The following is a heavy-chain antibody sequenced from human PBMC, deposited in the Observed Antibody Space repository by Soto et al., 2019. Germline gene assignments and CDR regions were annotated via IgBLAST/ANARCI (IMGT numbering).Heavy chain of an antibody. D-gene: IGHD4-17*01. Sequence: LRLSCAASGFTVSSNYMSWVRQAPGKGLEWVSVIYSGGSTYYADSVKGRFTISRHNSKNTLYLQMNSLRAEDTAVYYCARHYGDYRGNFDYWGQGTLVTVSS. CDR1: GFTVSSNY. J-gene: IGHJ4*02. CDR3: ARHYGDYRGNFDY. CDR2: IYSGGST. V-gene: IGHV3-53*04.